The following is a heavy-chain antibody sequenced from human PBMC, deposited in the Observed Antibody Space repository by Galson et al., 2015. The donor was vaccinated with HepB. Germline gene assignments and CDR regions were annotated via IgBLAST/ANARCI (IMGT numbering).Heavy chain of an antibody. J-gene: IGHJ5*02. CDR3: ASHGLITMVLGGWYNWSDP. CDR1: GGSISSSNW. Sequence: ETLSLTCAVSGGSISSSNWWSWVRQPPGKGLEWIGEIYHSGSTNYNPSLKSRVTISVDKSKNQFSLKLSSVTAADTAVYYCASHGLITMVLGGWYNWSDPWGQGTLVTVSS. V-gene: IGHV4-4*02. D-gene: IGHD3-10*01. CDR2: IYHSGST.